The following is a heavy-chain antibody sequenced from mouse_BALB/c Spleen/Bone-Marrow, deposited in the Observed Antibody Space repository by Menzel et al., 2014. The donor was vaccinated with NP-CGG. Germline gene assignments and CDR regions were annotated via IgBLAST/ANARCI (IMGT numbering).Heavy chain of an antibody. CDR2: IHYSGST. D-gene: IGHD1-1*01. Sequence: EVKVVESGPDLVIPSQSLLLTCTVTGYSITSGYSWHWIRQFPGNKLEWLGYIHYSGSTNYNPSLKSRISITRDTSKNQFFLQLNSVPTEDTATYYCATDYYGWFAYWGQGTLVTVSA. V-gene: IGHV3-1*02. J-gene: IGHJ3*01. CDR1: GYSITSGYS. CDR3: ATDYYGWFAY.